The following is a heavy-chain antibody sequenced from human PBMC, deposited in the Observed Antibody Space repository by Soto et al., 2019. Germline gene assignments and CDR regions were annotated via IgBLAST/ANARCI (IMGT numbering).Heavy chain of an antibody. V-gene: IGHV3-23*01. D-gene: IGHD2-2*01. Sequence: GGSLRLSCAASGFTFSGYAMSWVRQAPGKGLEWVSAISGGGGSTDYADSVKGRFTISRDNSRNTLFLQMNSLRAEDTAVYYCAKVDCSSPTCYGGSFDYWGQGTLVTVSS. CDR3: AKVDCSSPTCYGGSFDY. J-gene: IGHJ4*02. CDR2: ISGGGGST. CDR1: GFTFSGYA.